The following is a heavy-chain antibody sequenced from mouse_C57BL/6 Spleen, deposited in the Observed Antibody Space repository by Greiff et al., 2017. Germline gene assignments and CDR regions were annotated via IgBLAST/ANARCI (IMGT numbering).Heavy chain of an antibody. D-gene: IGHD3-2*02. CDR2: IYPGSGST. V-gene: IGHV1-55*01. Sequence: QVQLQQPGAELVKPGASVKMSCKASGYTFTSYWLTWVKQRPGQGLEWIGDIYPGSGSTNYNEKFKSKATLTVDTSSSTAYMQLSSLTSEDSAVYYCESEGDSSGTGVFAYWGQGTLVTVSA. J-gene: IGHJ3*01. CDR3: ESEGDSSGTGVFAY. CDR1: GYTFTSYW.